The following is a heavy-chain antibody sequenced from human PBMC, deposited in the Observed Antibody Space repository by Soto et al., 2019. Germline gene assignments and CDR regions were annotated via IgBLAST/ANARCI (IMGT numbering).Heavy chain of an antibody. Sequence: GGSLRLSCAASGFTFSSYSMNWVRQAPGKGLEWVSSISSSSSYIYYADSVKGRFTISRDNAKNSLYLQMNSLRAEDTAVYYCARDDPYDYTQRCAFDIWGQGTMVTVSS. CDR3: ARDDPYDYTQRCAFDI. V-gene: IGHV3-21*01. D-gene: IGHD4-4*01. J-gene: IGHJ3*02. CDR2: ISSSSSYI. CDR1: GFTFSSYS.